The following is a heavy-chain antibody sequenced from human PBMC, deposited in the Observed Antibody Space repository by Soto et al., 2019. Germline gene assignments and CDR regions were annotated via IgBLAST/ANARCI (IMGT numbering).Heavy chain of an antibody. V-gene: IGHV1-18*01. CDR1: GYTFTSYG. Sequence: QVQLVQSGAEVKKPGASVKVSCKASGYTFTSYGISWVRQAPGQGLEWMGWISAYNGNTNYAQKLQGRVTMTTDTSTSTAYMELRSLRSDDTAVYYCARVTPFTIFGGLKVWFDPWGQGTLVTVSS. J-gene: IGHJ5*02. D-gene: IGHD3-3*01. CDR2: ISAYNGNT. CDR3: ARVTPFTIFGGLKVWFDP.